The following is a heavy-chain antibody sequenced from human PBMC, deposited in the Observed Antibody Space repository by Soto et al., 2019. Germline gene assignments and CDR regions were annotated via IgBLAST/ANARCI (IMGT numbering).Heavy chain of an antibody. CDR2: IYPGDSDT. Sequence: GESLKISCKVSGDSFPSFWIGWVRQMPGKGLEWLGSIYPGDSDTRYSPSFQGQVTISADKSITTAYLQWSSLKASDTAIYYCTRQHPLDRRAWYNWGPGTVVTVSS. CDR3: TRQHPLDRRAWYN. J-gene: IGHJ4*02. CDR1: GDSFPSFW. D-gene: IGHD1-1*01. V-gene: IGHV5-51*01.